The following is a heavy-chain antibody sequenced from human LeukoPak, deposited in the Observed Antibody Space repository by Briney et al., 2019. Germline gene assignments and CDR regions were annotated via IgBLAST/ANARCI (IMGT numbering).Heavy chain of an antibody. D-gene: IGHD3-10*01. V-gene: IGHV3-74*01. J-gene: IGHJ4*02. CDR2: IKIDGSTK. CDR1: GFTLSDHW. Sequence: GGSLRLSCAASGFTLSDHWMHWVRQAPGKGLVSVALIKIDGSTKTLADSVKGRFTISRDNAKNTLYLQMNSLRVDDTAVYFCARDDNYYGGIAYSSGFDYWGQGALVTVSS. CDR3: ARDDNYYGGIAYSSGFDY.